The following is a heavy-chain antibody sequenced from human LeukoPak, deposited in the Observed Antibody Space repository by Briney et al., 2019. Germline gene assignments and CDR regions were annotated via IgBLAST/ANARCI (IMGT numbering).Heavy chain of an antibody. Sequence: GGSLRLSCAASGFTFSSYDMNWIRQAPGKGLEWVSYISISSSTIYYADSVKGRFTISRDNAKNSLYLQMNSLRAEDTAVYYCAKRTGYSSGWYPYWGQGTLVTVSS. J-gene: IGHJ4*02. D-gene: IGHD6-19*01. CDR1: GFTFSSYD. CDR3: AKRTGYSSGWYPY. CDR2: ISISSSTI. V-gene: IGHV3-48*01.